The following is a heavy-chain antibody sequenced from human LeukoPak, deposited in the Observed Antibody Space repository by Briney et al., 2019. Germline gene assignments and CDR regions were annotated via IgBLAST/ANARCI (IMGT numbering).Heavy chain of an antibody. Sequence: GGSLRLSCEVSGFIFSNYGMHWVRQAPGKGLEWLALIWYEGHTKFYADSVKGRFTISRDNSGNTLFLHMTNLRVEDTAVYYCAREWGRIAVAGGPGYWGQGALVTVSS. J-gene: IGHJ4*02. D-gene: IGHD6-19*01. V-gene: IGHV3-33*01. CDR2: IWYEGHTK. CDR3: AREWGRIAVAGGPGY. CDR1: GFIFSNYG.